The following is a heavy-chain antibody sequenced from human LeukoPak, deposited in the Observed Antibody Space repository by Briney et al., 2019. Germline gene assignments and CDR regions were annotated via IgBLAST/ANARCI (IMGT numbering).Heavy chain of an antibody. CDR1: TYTSSEYS. Sequence: ASVKVSCKASTYTSSEYSINWVRQAPGQGLEWMGWINTNTGNPTYAQGFTGRFVFPLDTSVSTAYLQIYSLKTEDTAVYYCARARRTYWFDQWGQGTLVTVSS. J-gene: IGHJ5*02. V-gene: IGHV7-4-1*01. CDR2: INTNTGNP. CDR3: ARARRTYWFDQ. D-gene: IGHD1/OR15-1a*01.